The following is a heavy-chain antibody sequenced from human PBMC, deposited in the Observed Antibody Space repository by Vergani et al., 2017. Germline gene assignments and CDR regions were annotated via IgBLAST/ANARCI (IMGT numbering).Heavy chain of an antibody. J-gene: IGHJ4*02. V-gene: IGHV4-4*07. D-gene: IGHD3-10*01. CDR3: ARVPIYYLGSGSYQGYFDY. Sequence: QVQLQESGPGLVKPSETLSLTCIVSGGSISPYYWSWIRQPAGKGLEWIGRIYTSESTNYNPSLKSRVTMSVDTSKNQFSLKLSSVTAADTAVYFCARVPIYYLGSGSYQGYFDYWGQGTLVIVSS. CDR2: IYTSEST. CDR1: GGSISPYY.